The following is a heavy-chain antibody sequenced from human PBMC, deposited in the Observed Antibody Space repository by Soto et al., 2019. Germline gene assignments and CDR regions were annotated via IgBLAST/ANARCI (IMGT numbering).Heavy chain of an antibody. V-gene: IGHV1-18*01. Sequence: QVQLLQSGAEVKKPGASVKVSCKASGYTFTNYGITWVRQAPGQGLEGMGWFSAWNGDTHYTQRLQDRVTMTTDTTKSTAYMELRGLRSDDTAVYYCSRVRQLGGYFYYNMDVWGKGTTVTVSS. D-gene: IGHD6-6*01. CDR1: GYTFTNYG. CDR3: SRVRQLGGYFYYNMDV. CDR2: FSAWNGDT. J-gene: IGHJ6*03.